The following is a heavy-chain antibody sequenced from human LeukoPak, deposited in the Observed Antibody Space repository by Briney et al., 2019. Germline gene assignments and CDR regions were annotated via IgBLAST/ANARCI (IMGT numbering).Heavy chain of an antibody. J-gene: IGHJ6*02. V-gene: IGHV3-33*01. D-gene: IGHD3-3*01. CDR1: GFTFSSYG. CDR3: ARKYDFWSGYPSYYYYGMDV. CDR2: IWYDGSNK. Sequence: GRSLRLSCAASGFTFSSYGMHWVRQAPGKGLEWVAVIWYDGSNKYYADSVKGRFTISRDNSKNTLYLQMNSLRAEDTAVYYCARKYDFWSGYPSYYYYGMDVWGQGTTVTVSS.